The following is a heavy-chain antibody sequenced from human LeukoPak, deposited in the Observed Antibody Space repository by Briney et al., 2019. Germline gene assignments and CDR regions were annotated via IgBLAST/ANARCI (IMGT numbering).Heavy chain of an antibody. V-gene: IGHV1-18*01. J-gene: IGHJ4*02. CDR2: ISAYNGNT. CDR1: GYTFTTYG. D-gene: IGHD3-22*01. Sequence: ASVKVSCKASGYTFTTYGISWVRQAPGQGLQWMGWISAYNGNTNYAQKFQGRVTITADESTSTAYMELSSLRSEDTVVYYCAAPSRYDSSGYYPNYFDYWGQGTLVTVSS. CDR3: AAPSRYDSSGYYPNYFDY.